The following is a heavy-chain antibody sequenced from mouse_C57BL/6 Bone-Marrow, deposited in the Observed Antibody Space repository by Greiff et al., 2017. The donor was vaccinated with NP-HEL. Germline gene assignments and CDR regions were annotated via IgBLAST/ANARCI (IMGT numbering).Heavy chain of an antibody. J-gene: IGHJ2*01. CDR2: ISGGGGNT. V-gene: IGHV5-9*01. Sequence: EVKLMESGGGLVKPGGSLKLSCAASGFTFSSYTMSWVRQTPEKRLEWVATISGGGGNTYYPDSVKGRFTISRDNAKNTLYLQMSNLRGEDTALYYWARRFRYYFDYWGQGTTLTVSS. CDR3: ARRFRYYFDY. CDR1: GFTFSSYT.